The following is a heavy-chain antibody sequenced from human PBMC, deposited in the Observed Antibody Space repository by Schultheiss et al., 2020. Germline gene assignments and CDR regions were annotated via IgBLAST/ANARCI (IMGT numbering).Heavy chain of an antibody. D-gene: IGHD2-2*01. Sequence: GGSLRLSCAASGFTFSSYGMHWVRQAPGKGLEWVAVIWYDGSNKYYADSVKGRFTISRDNSKNTLYLQMNSLRAEDTAVYYCAREPLFYCGVVPAATYYFDYWGQGTLVTVSS. CDR3: AREPLFYCGVVPAATYYFDY. V-gene: IGHV3-33*01. J-gene: IGHJ4*02. CDR2: IWYDGSNK. CDR1: GFTFSSYG.